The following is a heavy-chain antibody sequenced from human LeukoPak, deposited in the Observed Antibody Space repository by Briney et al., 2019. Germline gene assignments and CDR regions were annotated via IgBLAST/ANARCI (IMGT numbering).Heavy chain of an antibody. V-gene: IGHV3-23*01. J-gene: IGHJ6*03. D-gene: IGHD6-13*01. CDR2: ISSTGGTT. Sequence: GGSLRLSCAASGITFSSYGMSWVRQAPGKGLEWVSSISSTGGTTYYADSVKGRFTISRDNSKNTLYLQMNSLRAEDTAVYYCAREGYSSSWRYYYYYYMDVWGKGTTVSVSS. CDR3: AREGYSSSWRYYYYYYMDV. CDR1: GITFSSYG.